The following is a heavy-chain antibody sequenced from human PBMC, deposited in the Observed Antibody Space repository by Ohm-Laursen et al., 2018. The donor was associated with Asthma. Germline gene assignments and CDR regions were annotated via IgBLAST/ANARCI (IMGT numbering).Heavy chain of an antibody. CDR3: AKLVGVTTA. CDR2: ISWNSGSI. J-gene: IGHJ5*02. CDR1: GFSFHEYA. V-gene: IGHV3-9*01. Sequence: SLRLSCTAPGFSFHEYAMHWVRQSPEKGLEWVSGISWNSGSIGYADSVKGRFTISRDNAKNSLYLQMNSLRPEDTAFYYCAKLVGVTTAWGQGTLVTVSS. D-gene: IGHD4-17*01.